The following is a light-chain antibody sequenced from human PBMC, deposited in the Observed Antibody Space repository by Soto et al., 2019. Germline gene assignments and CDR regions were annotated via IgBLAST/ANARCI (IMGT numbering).Light chain of an antibody. V-gene: IGLV2-11*01. CDR1: SSDVGGYSY. CDR2: DVS. Sequence: QSALTQPRSVSGSPGQSVTISCTGTSSDVGGYSYVSWFQQHPGKAPKLMIYDVSKRPSGVPDRFSGSKSGNTASLTISGLQADDEADYYFCSFAGSYTLYVFGTGTKLTVL. CDR3: CSFAGSYTLYV. J-gene: IGLJ1*01.